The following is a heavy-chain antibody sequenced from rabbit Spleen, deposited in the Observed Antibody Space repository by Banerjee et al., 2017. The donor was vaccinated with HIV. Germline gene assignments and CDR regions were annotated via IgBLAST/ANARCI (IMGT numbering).Heavy chain of an antibody. CDR3: ARDLDGVIGWNFGW. CDR1: GFSFSSGYY. V-gene: IGHV1S40*01. CDR2: IAAGSAGTT. Sequence: QSLEESGGDLVKPGTSLTLTCKASGFSFSSGYYMCWVRQAPGKGLEWIACIAAGSAGTTYYASWAKGRFTISKTSSTTVTLQMTSLTAADTATYFCARDLDGVIGWNFGWWGPGTLVTVS. D-gene: IGHD4-1*01. J-gene: IGHJ6*01.